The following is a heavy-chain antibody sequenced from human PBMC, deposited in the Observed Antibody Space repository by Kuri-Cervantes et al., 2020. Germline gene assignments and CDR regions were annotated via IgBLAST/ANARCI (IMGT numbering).Heavy chain of an antibody. CDR1: GGSISSGDYY. D-gene: IGHD3-22*01. CDR2: IYYSGST. Sequence: SETLSLTCTVSGGSISSGDYYWSWIRQPPGKGLEWIGYIYYSGSTYYNPSLKSRVTISVDTSKNQFSLKLSSVTAADTAVYYCARAPYYDSSGSGYGMDVWGQGTTVTVSS. J-gene: IGHJ6*02. V-gene: IGHV4-30-4*01. CDR3: ARAPYYDSSGSGYGMDV.